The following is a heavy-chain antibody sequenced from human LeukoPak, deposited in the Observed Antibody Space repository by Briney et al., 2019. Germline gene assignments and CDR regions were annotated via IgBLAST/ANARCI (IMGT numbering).Heavy chain of an antibody. J-gene: IGHJ4*02. Sequence: GGSLRLSCAVSGFTFSRYTMNWVRHAPGKGLEWVSSIGSGSGFIFSADSVKGRFTISRDNTKNSLYLQMNSLRVEDTAVYYCARVAGESRDYWGQGTLVTVSS. D-gene: IGHD3-10*01. CDR1: GFTFSRYT. CDR2: IGSGSGFI. V-gene: IGHV3-21*01. CDR3: ARVAGESRDY.